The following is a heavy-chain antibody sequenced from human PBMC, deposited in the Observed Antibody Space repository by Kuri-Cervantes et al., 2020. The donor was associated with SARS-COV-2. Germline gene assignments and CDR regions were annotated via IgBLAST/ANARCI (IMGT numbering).Heavy chain of an antibody. CDR1: GGSFSGYY. CDR2: INHSGST. Sequence: ESLKISCAVYGGSFSGYYWSWIRQPPGKGLEWIGEINHSGSTNYNPSLKSRVTISVDTSKNQFSLKLSSVTAADTAVYYCARPLTFGSGYFTHWYFDLWGLGTLVTVSS. D-gene: IGHD3-3*01. J-gene: IGHJ2*01. V-gene: IGHV4-34*01. CDR3: ARPLTFGSGYFTHWYFDL.